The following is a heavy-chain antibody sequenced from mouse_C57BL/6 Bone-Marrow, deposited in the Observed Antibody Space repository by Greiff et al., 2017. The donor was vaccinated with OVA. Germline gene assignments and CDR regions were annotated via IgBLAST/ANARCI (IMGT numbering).Heavy chain of an antibody. J-gene: IGHJ2*01. CDR1: GYTFTDYE. CDR3: TILTFYYFDY. CDR2: IDPETGGT. Sequence: VKLMESGAELVRPGASVTLSCKASGYTFTDYEMHWVKQTPVHGLEWIGAIDPETGGTAYNQKFKGKAILTADKSSSTAYMELRSLTSEDSAVYYCTILTFYYFDYWGQGTTLTVSS. V-gene: IGHV1-15*01. D-gene: IGHD4-1*01.